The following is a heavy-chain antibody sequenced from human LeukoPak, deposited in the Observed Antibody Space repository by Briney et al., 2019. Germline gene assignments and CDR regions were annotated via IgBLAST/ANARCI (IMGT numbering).Heavy chain of an antibody. Sequence: SETLSLTCAVYGESFSAYFWNWIRQAPGKPLEYIGEINHRGSSPYNPSLKTRVTLSVDASKKQFSLKLTSVTAADTAVYFCARGSSFDGYCSAGACDAGYYDSWGQGTPVTVSS. D-gene: IGHD2-15*01. CDR3: ARGSSFDGYCSAGACDAGYYDS. V-gene: IGHV4-34*01. J-gene: IGHJ4*02. CDR1: GESFSAYF. CDR2: INHRGSS.